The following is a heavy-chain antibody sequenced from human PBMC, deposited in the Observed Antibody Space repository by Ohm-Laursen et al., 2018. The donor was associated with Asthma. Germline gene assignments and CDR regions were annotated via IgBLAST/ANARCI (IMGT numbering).Heavy chain of an antibody. CDR3: ARIGPEWELPGREYSLHH. Sequence: SLRLSRAAPGYTFSRYSIHWVRQVPGKGLEWVASISTASTFIYYADSVRGRFTTSRDNAKNSVYLQMNSLRAEDTALYYCARIGPEWELPGREYSLHHWGQGTQVTVSS. CDR2: ISTASTFI. D-gene: IGHD1-26*01. V-gene: IGHV3-21*01. J-gene: IGHJ1*01. CDR1: GYTFSRYS.